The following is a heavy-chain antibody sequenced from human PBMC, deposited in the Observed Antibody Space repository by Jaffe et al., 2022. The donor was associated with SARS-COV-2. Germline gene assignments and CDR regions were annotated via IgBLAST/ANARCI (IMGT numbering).Heavy chain of an antibody. CDR2: ISYDGSNK. Sequence: QVQLVESGGGVVQPGRSLRLSCAASGFTFSSYGMHWVRQAPGKGLEWVAVISYDGSNKYYADSVKGRFTISRDNSKNTLYLQMNSLRAEDTAVYYCAKASSTGTYYYYYYGMDVWGQGTTVTVSS. J-gene: IGHJ6*02. V-gene: IGHV3-30*18. D-gene: IGHD1-1*01. CDR3: AKASSTGTYYYYYYGMDV. CDR1: GFTFSSYG.